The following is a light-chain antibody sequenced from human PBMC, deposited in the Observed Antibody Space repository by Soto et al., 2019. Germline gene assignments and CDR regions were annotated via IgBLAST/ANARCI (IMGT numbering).Light chain of an antibody. CDR2: GVI. Sequence: QSALTQPASVSGSPGQSITISCTGTSSDIESYDFVSWYQQHPGKAPKLIIYGVINRPSGVSNRFSGSKSGSTASLTISGLQAEDEADYYCSSFTSSSTLRVFGGGTQLTVL. CDR1: SSDIESYDF. V-gene: IGLV2-14*01. CDR3: SSFTSSSTLRV. J-gene: IGLJ3*02.